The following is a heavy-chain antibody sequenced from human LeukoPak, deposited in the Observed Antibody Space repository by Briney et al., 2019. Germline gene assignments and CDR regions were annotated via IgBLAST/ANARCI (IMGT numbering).Heavy chain of an antibody. V-gene: IGHV3-7*01. D-gene: IGHD3-22*01. CDR3: ARNLFYYETSPAGWFDP. CDR2: TNQDGSGE. J-gene: IGHJ5*02. Sequence: GGSLRLSCAASGFTFSSYWMAWVRQAPGKGLEWVANTNQDGSGEYYVDSVRGRFTISRDNAKNSLYLKMNSLRAEDTAVYYCARNLFYYETSPAGWFDPWGQGPLVTVSS. CDR1: GFTFSSYW.